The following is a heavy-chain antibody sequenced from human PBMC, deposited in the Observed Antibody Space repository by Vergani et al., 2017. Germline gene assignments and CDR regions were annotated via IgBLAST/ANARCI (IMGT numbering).Heavy chain of an antibody. V-gene: IGHV4-39*07. J-gene: IGHJ4*02. Sequence: QLQLQESGPGLVKPSETLSLTCTVSGGSISSSSYYWGWIRQPPGKGLEWIGSIYYSGSTYYNPSLKSRVTISVDTSKNQFSLKLSSVTAADTAVYYCASVYSSSRPFXFDYWGQGTLVTVSS. CDR3: ASVYSSSRPFXFDY. D-gene: IGHD6-6*01. CDR2: IYYSGST. CDR1: GGSISSSSYY.